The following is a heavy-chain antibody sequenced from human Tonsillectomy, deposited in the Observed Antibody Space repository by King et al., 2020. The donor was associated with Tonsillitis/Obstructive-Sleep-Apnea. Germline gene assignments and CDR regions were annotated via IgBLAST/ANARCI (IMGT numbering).Heavy chain of an antibody. CDR3: ASRSSSP. Sequence: VQLVESGGGLVKPGESLRLSCAASGFTFSNAWMTCVRQAPGKGLEWVGRINSKTDGGTTDYAAPVKGRFTISRDDSKNTLYLQMNSLKTEDTAVYYCASRSSSPWGQGTLVTVSS. CDR1: GFTFSNAW. D-gene: IGHD6-6*01. CDR2: INSKTDGGTT. J-gene: IGHJ5*02. V-gene: IGHV3-15*01.